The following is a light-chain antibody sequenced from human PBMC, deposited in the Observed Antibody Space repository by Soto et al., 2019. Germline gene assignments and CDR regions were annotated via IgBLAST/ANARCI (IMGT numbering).Light chain of an antibody. CDR1: QSISSN. CDR2: GAS. V-gene: IGKV3-15*01. CDR3: QQHNNWPLA. Sequence: EIVMTQSPATLSVSPGERATLSCRASQSISSNLAWYQQKPGQAPRLLIYGASTRATGIPARFSGSGSGTEFTLTISSLQSEDFAVYYCQQHNNWPLAFGQGTRLEMK. J-gene: IGKJ5*01.